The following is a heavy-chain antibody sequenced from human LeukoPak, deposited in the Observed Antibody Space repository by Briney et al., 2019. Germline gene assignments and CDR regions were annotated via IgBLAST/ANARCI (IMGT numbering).Heavy chain of an antibody. D-gene: IGHD6-19*01. V-gene: IGHV4-59*08. Sequence: SETLSLTCSVSGGSMSDYYWSWIRQPPGKGLECIGYIYYSGSTTYNPSLRSRVTISVDTSKNQFSLKLRSVTAADTAVYYCARQARSGGGSGPWYNLDYWGQGTLVTVSS. CDR2: IYYSGST. CDR3: ARQARSGGGSGPWYNLDY. CDR1: GGSMSDYY. J-gene: IGHJ4*02.